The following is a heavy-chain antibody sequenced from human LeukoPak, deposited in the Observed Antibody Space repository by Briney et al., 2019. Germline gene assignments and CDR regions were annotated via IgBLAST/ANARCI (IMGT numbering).Heavy chain of an antibody. CDR2: IKPDGSEK. V-gene: IGHV3-7*01. CDR1: GFTFSSYY. Sequence: GGSLRLSCAGSGFTFSSYYMTWVRQPPGKGLEWVANIKPDGSEKYYMDSVKGRFTIPRDNAKNSLYLQMNSLRADDTAVYFCASGGYNWNRLDYWGQGTLVAVSS. CDR3: ASGGYNWNRLDY. D-gene: IGHD1-20*01. J-gene: IGHJ4*02.